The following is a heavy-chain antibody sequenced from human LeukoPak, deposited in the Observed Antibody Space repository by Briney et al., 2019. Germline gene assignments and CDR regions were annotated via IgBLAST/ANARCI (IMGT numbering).Heavy chain of an antibody. Sequence: GASVTVSFKASGYTFTSYGISWVRRAPGQGLEWMGWISAYNGNTNYAQKLQGRVTMTTDTSTSTAYMELRSLRSDDTAVYYCARVIGFGLNAFDIWGQGTMVTVSS. CDR3: ARVIGFGLNAFDI. CDR1: GYTFTSYG. V-gene: IGHV1-18*01. CDR2: ISAYNGNT. J-gene: IGHJ3*02. D-gene: IGHD3-10*01.